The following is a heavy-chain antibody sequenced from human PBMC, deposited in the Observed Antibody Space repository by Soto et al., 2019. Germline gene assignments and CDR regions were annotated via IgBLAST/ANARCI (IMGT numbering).Heavy chain of an antibody. CDR3: ARGIAAGGGDWFDP. CDR2: TYYRSKWYN. CDR1: GDSVFSKNAA. J-gene: IGHJ5*02. Sequence: QTLSLTCAISGDSVFSKNAAWNWIRQSPSRGLEWLGRTYYRSKWYNDYALSVRSRITINPDTSKNQFSLQLNSVTPDDTAVYYCARGIAAGGGDWFDPWGQGTLVTVS. V-gene: IGHV6-1*01. D-gene: IGHD6-13*01.